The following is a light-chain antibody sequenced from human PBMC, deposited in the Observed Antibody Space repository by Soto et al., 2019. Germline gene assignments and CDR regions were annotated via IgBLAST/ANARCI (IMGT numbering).Light chain of an antibody. Sequence: QSVLTQPASVSGSPGQSITISCTGTSSDVGRYNYASWYQQHPGKAPKLMIYEVSNRPSGVSNRFSASKSGNTASLTISGLQAEDEADYYCTSYTSSTPWVFGGGTKLTVL. CDR3: TSYTSSTPWV. V-gene: IGLV2-14*01. CDR2: EVS. CDR1: SSDVGRYNY. J-gene: IGLJ3*02.